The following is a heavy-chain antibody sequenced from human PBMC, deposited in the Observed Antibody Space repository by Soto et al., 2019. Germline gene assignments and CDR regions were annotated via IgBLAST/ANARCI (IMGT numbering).Heavy chain of an antibody. D-gene: IGHD1-26*01. V-gene: IGHV3-30-3*01. Sequence: QVQLVESGGGVVQPGRSLRLSCAASGFTFSSYAMHWVRQAPGKGLEWVAVISYDGSNKYYADSVKGRFTISRDNSKNTLYLQMNSLRAEDTAVYYCARFLLVDYWGQGTLVTVSS. J-gene: IGHJ4*02. CDR2: ISYDGSNK. CDR3: ARFLLVDY. CDR1: GFTFSSYA.